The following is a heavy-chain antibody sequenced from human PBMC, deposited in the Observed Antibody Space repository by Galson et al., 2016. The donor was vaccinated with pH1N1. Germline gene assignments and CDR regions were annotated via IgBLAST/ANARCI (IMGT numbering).Heavy chain of an antibody. CDR1: GYTLIESA. CDR3: ATPQPPYWFDFDAVDI. CDR2: FDPEKRET. J-gene: IGHJ3*02. V-gene: IGHV1-24*01. D-gene: IGHD2-8*02. Sequence: SCKVSGYTLIESAIHWVRQAPGKGLEWMGGFDPEKRETIYAQKFQGRVNMTEDTYTDTAYMELSGRTSEDTVVYYCATPQPPYWFDFDAVDIWGQGTMVTVSS.